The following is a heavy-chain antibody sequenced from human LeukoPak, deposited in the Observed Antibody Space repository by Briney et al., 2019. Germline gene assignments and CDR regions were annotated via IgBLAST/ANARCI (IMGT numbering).Heavy chain of an antibody. V-gene: IGHV4-39*01. CDR2: IYYSGST. CDR1: GGSISSSSYY. D-gene: IGHD3-22*01. J-gene: IGHJ4*02. Sequence: SETLSLTCTVSGGSISSSSYYWCWIRQPPGKGLKWIGSIYYSGSTYYNPSLKSRVTISVDTSKNQFSLKLGSVTAADTAVYYCARNYDSSGYYSYYFDYWGQGTLVTVSS. CDR3: ARNYDSSGYYSYYFDY.